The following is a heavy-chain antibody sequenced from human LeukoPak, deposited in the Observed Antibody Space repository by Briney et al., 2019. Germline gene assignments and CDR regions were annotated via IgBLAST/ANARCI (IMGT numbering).Heavy chain of an antibody. Sequence: GRSLRLSCAASGFTFISYWMHWVRQAPGKGLVWVSRINGYGSSTDFADSVKGRFTISRDNAKNTLSLQMNSLRAEDTAVYYCARDAPGNTALDYWGQGTLVTVSS. D-gene: IGHD5-18*01. CDR2: INGYGSST. V-gene: IGHV3-74*01. J-gene: IGHJ4*02. CDR1: GFTFISYW. CDR3: ARDAPGNTALDY.